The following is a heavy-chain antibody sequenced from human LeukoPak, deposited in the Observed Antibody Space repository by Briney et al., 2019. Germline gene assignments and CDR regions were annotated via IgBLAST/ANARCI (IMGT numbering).Heavy chain of an antibody. J-gene: IGHJ4*02. D-gene: IGHD3-22*01. CDR2: ISSSSSYI. CDR3: ARVPSTYYYDSSGYCLDY. Sequence: GGSLRLSCAASGFTFSSYSMNWVRQAPGKGLEWVSSISSSSSYIYYADSVKGRFTISRDNAKNSPYLQMNSLRAEDTAVYYCARVPSTYYYDSSGYCLDYWGQGTLVTVSS. CDR1: GFTFSSYS. V-gene: IGHV3-21*01.